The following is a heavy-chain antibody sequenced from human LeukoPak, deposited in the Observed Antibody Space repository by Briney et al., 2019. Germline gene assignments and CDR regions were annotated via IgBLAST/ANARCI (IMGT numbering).Heavy chain of an antibody. Sequence: PGGSLRLSCAASGFTFSSYSMNWVRQAPGKGLEWVSSISSSSSYIYYADSVKGRFTISRDNAKNSLYLQMNSLRAEDTAVYYCATDAEDQGNLYCYYGLDFWGQGTPVTVSS. CDR2: ISSSSSYI. CDR1: GFTFSSYS. V-gene: IGHV3-21*04. D-gene: IGHD1-14*01. CDR3: ATDAEDQGNLYCYYGLDF. J-gene: IGHJ6*02.